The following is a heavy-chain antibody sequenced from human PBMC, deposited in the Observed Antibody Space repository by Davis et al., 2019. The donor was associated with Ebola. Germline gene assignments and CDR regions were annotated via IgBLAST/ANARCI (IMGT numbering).Heavy chain of an antibody. CDR2: INAVNGDT. Sequence: AASVKVSCKTSGYTFSNYAIHWVRQAPGQWLEWMGWINAVNGDTKYSQKFQGRVTMTRNTSISTAYMELSSLRSEDTAVYYCARDNWNDVRFDYWGQGTLVTVSS. J-gene: IGHJ4*02. D-gene: IGHD1-20*01. CDR1: GYTFSNYA. V-gene: IGHV1-3*01. CDR3: ARDNWNDVRFDY.